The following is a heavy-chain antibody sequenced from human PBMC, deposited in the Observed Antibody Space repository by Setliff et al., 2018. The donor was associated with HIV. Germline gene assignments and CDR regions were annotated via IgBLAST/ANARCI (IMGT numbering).Heavy chain of an antibody. D-gene: IGHD2-2*03. CDR2: VHREGDT. V-gene: IGHV3-53*01. Sequence: PGGSLRLSCAASGFTVSGNLMAWVRLAPGQGLEWVSGVHREGDTHYADSVKGRFTISSDNSKNTLYLQMNSLRAEDTAVYYCAKDLDIVVVPAAPDAFDIWGQGTMVTVSS. J-gene: IGHJ3*02. CDR3: AKDLDIVVVPAAPDAFDI. CDR1: GFTVSGNL.